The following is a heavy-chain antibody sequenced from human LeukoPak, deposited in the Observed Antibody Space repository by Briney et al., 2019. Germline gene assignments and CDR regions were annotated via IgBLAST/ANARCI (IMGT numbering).Heavy chain of an antibody. CDR3: ARVRSSDTYYYYYMDV. Sequence: GGSLRLSCAASGFTFSSYSMNWVRQAPGKGLEWVSSISSSSSYIYYADSVKGRFTISRDNAKNSLYLQMNSLRAEDTAVYYCARVRSSDTYYYYYMDVWGKGTTVTVSS. D-gene: IGHD6-6*01. CDR2: ISSSSSYI. CDR1: GFTFSSYS. V-gene: IGHV3-21*01. J-gene: IGHJ6*03.